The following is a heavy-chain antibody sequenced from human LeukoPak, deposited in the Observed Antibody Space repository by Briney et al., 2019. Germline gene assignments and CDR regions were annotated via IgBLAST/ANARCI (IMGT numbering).Heavy chain of an antibody. CDR1: EFTFSDYG. CDR3: ARAPRYCRGGSCYWSAFDI. CDR2: IWYDGSSK. V-gene: IGHV3-33*01. J-gene: IGHJ3*02. D-gene: IGHD2-15*01. Sequence: PGRSLRLSCAASEFTFSDYGMHWVRQAPGKGLEWVAVIWYDGSSKYHADSVKGRFTISRDNSKNMLYLQMNSLRAEDTAVYYCARAPRYCRGGSCYWSAFDIWGQGTMVTVSS.